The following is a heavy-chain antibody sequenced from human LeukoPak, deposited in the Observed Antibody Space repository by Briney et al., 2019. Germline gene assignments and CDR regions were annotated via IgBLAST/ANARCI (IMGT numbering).Heavy chain of an antibody. Sequence: NSSETLSLTCTVSGGSISSSSYYWGWIRQPPGKGLEWIGSIYYSGSTYYNPSLKSRVTISVDTSKNQFSLKLSSVTAADTAVYYCARSYVVVVAATRLSVATPFDYWGQGTLVTVSS. CDR1: GGSISSSSYY. CDR3: ARSYVVVVAATRLSVATPFDY. CDR2: IYYSGST. D-gene: IGHD2-15*01. V-gene: IGHV4-39*01. J-gene: IGHJ4*02.